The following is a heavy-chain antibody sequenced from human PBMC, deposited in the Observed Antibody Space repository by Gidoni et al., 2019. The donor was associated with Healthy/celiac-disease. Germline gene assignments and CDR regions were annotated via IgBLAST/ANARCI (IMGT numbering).Heavy chain of an antibody. V-gene: IGHV3-73*02. CDR3: TRTHPTILTGTWYGMDV. CDR1: GFPFSGSA. CDR2: IRSKANSYST. D-gene: IGHD3-9*01. J-gene: IGHJ6*02. Sequence: EVQLVESGGGLVQPGGSRKLSCAASGFPFSGSAMHWVRQASGKGRGWVGRIRSKANSYSTAYAASVKGRFTISRDDSKNTAYLQMNSLKTEDTAVYYCTRTHPTILTGTWYGMDVWGQGTTVTVSS.